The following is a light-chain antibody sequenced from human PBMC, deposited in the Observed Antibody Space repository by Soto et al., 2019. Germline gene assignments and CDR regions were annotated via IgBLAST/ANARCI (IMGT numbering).Light chain of an antibody. CDR1: QSIRNE. CDR3: QQSLATRWK. Sequence: IQMTQSPSTLSASLGDSVTITCRPSQSIRNELNWFQQRPGKAPRLLIYDTFTLQSGVPSRFSGSVSGTEFSLTISSLQAGDSAIDYCQQSLATRWKCGPGTKVDIK. CDR2: DTF. J-gene: IGKJ1*01. V-gene: IGKV1-39*01.